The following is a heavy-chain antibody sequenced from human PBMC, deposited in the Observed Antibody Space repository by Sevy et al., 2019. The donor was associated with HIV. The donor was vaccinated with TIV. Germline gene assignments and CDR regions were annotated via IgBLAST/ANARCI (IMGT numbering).Heavy chain of an antibody. CDR3: ARTQTYYDILTGYGAYNWFDP. CDR2: ICAYNGNT. CDR1: GYTFTSYG. J-gene: IGHJ5*02. D-gene: IGHD3-9*01. Sequence: ASVKVSCKASGYTFTSYGISWVRQAPGQGLEWMGWICAYNGNTNYAQKLQGRVTMTTDTSTSTAYMELRSLRSDDTAVYYCARTQTYYDILTGYGAYNWFDPWGQGTLVTVSS. V-gene: IGHV1-18*01.